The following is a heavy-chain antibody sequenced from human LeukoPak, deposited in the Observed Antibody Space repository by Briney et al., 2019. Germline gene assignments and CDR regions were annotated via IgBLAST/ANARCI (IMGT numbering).Heavy chain of an antibody. D-gene: IGHD5-18*01. CDR2: ISSSSSYI. CDR1: GFTFSSYS. CDR3: ARESGYSYDQAFDY. Sequence: GGSLRLSCAASGFTFSSYSMNWVRQAPGKGLEWVSSISSSSSYIYYADSVKGRFTISRDNAKNSQYLQMNSLRAEDTAVYYCARESGYSYDQAFDYWGQGTLVTVSS. J-gene: IGHJ4*02. V-gene: IGHV3-21*01.